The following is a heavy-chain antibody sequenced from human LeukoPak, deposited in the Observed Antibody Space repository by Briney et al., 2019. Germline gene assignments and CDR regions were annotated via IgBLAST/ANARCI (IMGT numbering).Heavy chain of an antibody. V-gene: IGHV4-61*02. CDR3: ARGYCSGGSCCRHNWFDP. J-gene: IGHJ5*02. CDR1: GGSISSGSYY. Sequence: PSQTLSLTCTVSGGSISSGSYYWRWLRQPAGTGLEWIGRIYTSGSTNYNPSLKSRVTISVDTSKNQFSLKLSSVTAADTAVYYCARGYCSGGSCCRHNWFDPWGQGTLVTVSS. D-gene: IGHD2-15*01. CDR2: IYTSGST.